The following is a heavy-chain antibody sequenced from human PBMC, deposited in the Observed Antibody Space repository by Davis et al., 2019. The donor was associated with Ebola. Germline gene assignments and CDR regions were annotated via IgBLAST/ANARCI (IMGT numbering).Heavy chain of an antibody. CDR2: INPNSGGT. D-gene: IGHD2-15*01. J-gene: IGHJ6*04. Sequence: ASVKVSCKASGYTFTGYYMHWVRQAPGQGLEWMGRINPNSGGTNYAQKFQGRVTMTRDTSISTAYMELSRLRSDDTAVYYCAREVVVVVAATPTYYYYGMDVWGKGTTVTVSS. CDR1: GYTFTGYY. CDR3: AREVVVVVAATPTYYYYGMDV. V-gene: IGHV1-2*06.